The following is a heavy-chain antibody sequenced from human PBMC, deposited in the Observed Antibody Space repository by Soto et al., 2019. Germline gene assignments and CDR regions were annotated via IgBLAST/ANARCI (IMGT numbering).Heavy chain of an antibody. CDR2: ISSSSSTI. CDR1: GFTFSSYS. V-gene: IGHV3-48*02. D-gene: IGHD1-7*01. J-gene: IGHJ3*02. CDR3: ARSQLHPELRGEGIPAFDI. Sequence: GGSLRLSCAASGFTFSSYSMNWVRQAPGKGLEWVSYISSSSSTIYYADSVKGRFTISRDNAKNSLYLQMNSLRDEDTAVYYCARSQLHPELRGEGIPAFDIWGQGTMVTVSS.